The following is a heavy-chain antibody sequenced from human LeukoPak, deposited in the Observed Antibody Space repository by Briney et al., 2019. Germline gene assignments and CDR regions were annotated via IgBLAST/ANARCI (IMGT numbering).Heavy chain of an antibody. J-gene: IGHJ6*02. CDR2: INAGNGNT. CDR1: GYTFTSYA. D-gene: IGHD2-2*02. V-gene: IGHV1-3*01. Sequence: ASVKVSCKASGYTFTSYAMHWVRQAPGQRLEWMGWINAGNGNTKYSQKFQGRVTITRDTSASTAYMELSSLGSEDTAVYYCASGSQGSIVVPAAIVYYYGMDVWGQGTTVTVSS. CDR3: ASGSQGSIVVPAAIVYYYGMDV.